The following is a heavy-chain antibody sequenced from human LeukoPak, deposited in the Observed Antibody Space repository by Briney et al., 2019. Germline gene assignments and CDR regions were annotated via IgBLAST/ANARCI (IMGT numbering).Heavy chain of an antibody. CDR2: IYHSGST. V-gene: IGHV4-4*02. CDR1: GGSISSSNW. D-gene: IGHD6-19*01. J-gene: IGHJ6*03. CDR3: ARTQEAGYSSGWYDSYYYYYMDV. Sequence: SGTLSLTCAVSGGSISSSNWWSWVRQPPGKGLEWIGEIYHSGSTNYNPSLKSRVTISVDTSKNQFSLKLSSVTAADTAVYYCARTQEAGYSSGWYDSYYYYYMDVWGKGTTVTISS.